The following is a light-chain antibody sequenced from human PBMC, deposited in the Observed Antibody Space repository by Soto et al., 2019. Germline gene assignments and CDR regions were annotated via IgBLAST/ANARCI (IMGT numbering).Light chain of an antibody. V-gene: IGKV1-9*01. CDR3: QKLNSYPLT. CDR1: QGISSY. Sequence: DIQLTQSPSFLSASVGDRVTITCRASQGISSYLAWYQQKPGKAPKLLIYAASTLQSGVPSRFSGSGSGTEFTLTISSLQPEDFASYYCQKLNSYPLTFGPGTKVAI. J-gene: IGKJ3*01. CDR2: AAS.